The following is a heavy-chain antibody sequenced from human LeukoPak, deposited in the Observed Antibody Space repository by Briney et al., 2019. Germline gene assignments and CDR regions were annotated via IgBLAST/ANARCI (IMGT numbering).Heavy chain of an antibody. CDR1: GYTFTSYG. D-gene: IGHD3-10*01. CDR2: ISAYNGNT. CDR3: ARGLGRLWFGEFTDNWFDP. V-gene: IGHV1-18*01. Sequence: GASVKVSCKASGYTFTSYGVSWVRQAPGQGLEWMGWISAYNGNTNYAQKLQGRVTMTTDTSTSTAYMELRSLRSDDTAVYYCARGLGRLWFGEFTDNWFDPWGQGTLVTVSS. J-gene: IGHJ5*02.